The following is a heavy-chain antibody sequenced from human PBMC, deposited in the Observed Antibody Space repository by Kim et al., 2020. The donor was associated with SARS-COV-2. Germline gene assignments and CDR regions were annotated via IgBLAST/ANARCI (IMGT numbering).Heavy chain of an antibody. Sequence: SVKVSCKASGGTFSSYAISWVRQAPGQGLEWMGGIIPIFGTANYAQKFQGRVTITADESTSTAYMELSSLRSEDTAVYYCARVYDSGSYFGAFDIWGQGTMVTVSS. CDR3: ARVYDSGSYFGAFDI. J-gene: IGHJ3*02. CDR2: IIPIFGTA. CDR1: GGTFSSYA. D-gene: IGHD1-26*01. V-gene: IGHV1-69*13.